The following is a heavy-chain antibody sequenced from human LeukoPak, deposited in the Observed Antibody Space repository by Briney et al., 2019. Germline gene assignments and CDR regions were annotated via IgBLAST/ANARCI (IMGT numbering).Heavy chain of an antibody. Sequence: GGSLRLSCAASGFTFDDYGMSWVRQAPGKGLEWVSGINWNGGSTGYADSVKGRFTISRDNAKNSLYLQMNSLRAEDTALYHCARDSGGSYSRGAFDIWGQGTMVTVSS. CDR1: GFTFDDYG. D-gene: IGHD1-26*01. J-gene: IGHJ3*02. CDR3: ARDSGGSYSRGAFDI. CDR2: INWNGGST. V-gene: IGHV3-20*01.